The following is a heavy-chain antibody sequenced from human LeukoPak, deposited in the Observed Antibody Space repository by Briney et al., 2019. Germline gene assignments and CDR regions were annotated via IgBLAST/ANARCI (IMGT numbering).Heavy chain of an antibody. D-gene: IGHD3-22*01. CDR1: GGSISSYY. Sequence: PSETLPLTCTVSGGSISSYYWSWIRQPPGKGLEWIGYIYYSGSTNYNPSLKSRVTISVDTSKNQFSLKLSSVTAADTAVYYCARDLHYYDSSGYYYSPYCYYGMDVWGQGTTVTVSS. CDR2: IYYSGST. J-gene: IGHJ6*02. CDR3: ARDLHYYDSSGYYYSPYCYYGMDV. V-gene: IGHV4-59*01.